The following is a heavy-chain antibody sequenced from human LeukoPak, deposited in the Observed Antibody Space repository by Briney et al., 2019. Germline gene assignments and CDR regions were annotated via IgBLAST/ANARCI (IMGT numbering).Heavy chain of an antibody. CDR1: GFTFSSYG. J-gene: IGHJ4*02. V-gene: IGHV3-30*03. Sequence: PGGSLRLSCAASGFTFSSYGMHWVRQAPGKGLEWVAVISYDGSNKYYADSVKGRFTISRDNSKNTLYLQMNSLRAEDTAVYYCARDRLGYCSGGSCSTPDYWGQGTLVTVSS. D-gene: IGHD2-15*01. CDR2: ISYDGSNK. CDR3: ARDRLGYCSGGSCSTPDY.